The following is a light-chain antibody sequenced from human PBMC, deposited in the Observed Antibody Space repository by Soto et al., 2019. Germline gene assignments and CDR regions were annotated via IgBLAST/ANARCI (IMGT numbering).Light chain of an antibody. CDR1: ASVSRW. CDR2: QAS. Sequence: DIQMTQSPSTLSASVGDRVTITCRASASVSRWLAWYQQKPGRTPKLLIYQASTLETGVPSRFRGSGSGTEFTLTISSLQPDDFATYYCQQYNAYSQAFGQGTKVEIK. CDR3: QQYNAYSQA. V-gene: IGKV1-5*03. J-gene: IGKJ1*01.